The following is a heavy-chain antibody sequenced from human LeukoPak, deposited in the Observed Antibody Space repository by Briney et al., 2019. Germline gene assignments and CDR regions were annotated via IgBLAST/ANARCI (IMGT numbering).Heavy chain of an antibody. CDR2: IYSGGST. J-gene: IGHJ3*02. CDR3: ASNYYCSGSYCFDI. CDR1: GFTVSSNY. Sequence: GGSLRLSCAASGFTVSSNYMSWVRQAPGKGLEWVSVIYSGGSTYYADSVKGRFTISRHNSKNTLYLQMNSLRAEDTAVYYCASNYYCSGSYCFDIWGQGTMVTVSS. V-gene: IGHV3-53*04. D-gene: IGHD3-10*01.